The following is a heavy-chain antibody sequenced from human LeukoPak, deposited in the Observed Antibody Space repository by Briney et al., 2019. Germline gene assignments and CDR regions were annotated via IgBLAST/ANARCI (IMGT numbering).Heavy chain of an antibody. CDR3: ARDKRSGYSYGYVGMDV. CDR2: IKQDGREK. Sequence: PGGSLRLSCVASGFTFSSYWMSWVRQAPGKGLEWVANIKQDGREKYYVDSVKGRFTISRDNAKKSLYLEMNSLRAEDKAVYYCARDKRSGYSYGYVGMDVWGQGTTVTVSS. CDR1: GFTFSSYW. D-gene: IGHD5-18*01. J-gene: IGHJ6*02. V-gene: IGHV3-7*03.